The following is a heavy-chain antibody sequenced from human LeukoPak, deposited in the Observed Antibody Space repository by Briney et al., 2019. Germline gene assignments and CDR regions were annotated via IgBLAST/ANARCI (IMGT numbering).Heavy chain of an antibody. V-gene: IGHV1-46*01. CDR1: GYTFTSYY. CDR2: INPSGGST. D-gene: IGHD3-10*01. Sequence: GASVKVSCKASGYTFTSYYMHWVRQAPGQGLEWMGIINPSGGSTSYAQKFQGRVTMTRDTSTSTVYMELSSLRSEDTALYYCAREAGYYGSGRNWFDPWGQGTLVTVSS. J-gene: IGHJ5*02. CDR3: AREAGYYGSGRNWFDP.